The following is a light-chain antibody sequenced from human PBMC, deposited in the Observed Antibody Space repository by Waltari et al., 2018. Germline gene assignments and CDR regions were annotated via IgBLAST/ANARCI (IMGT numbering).Light chain of an antibody. V-gene: IGKV1-5*01. J-gene: IGKJ1*01. CDR1: QTISTW. CDR2: DAS. CDR3: QQYQTFRT. Sequence: DIQMTQSPDSLAVSVGDRVTITCRASQTISTWLAWYQHKPGQAPKLLIYDASTIQSGVPSRFSGSGSGTEFSLTISTLQPDDFATYYCQQYQTFRTFGRGTRVELK.